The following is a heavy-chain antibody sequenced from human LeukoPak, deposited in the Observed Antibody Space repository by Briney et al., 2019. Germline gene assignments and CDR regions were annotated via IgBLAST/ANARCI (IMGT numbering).Heavy chain of an antibody. CDR2: INDDGRST. J-gene: IGHJ4*01. V-gene: IGHV3-74*01. CDR3: ARSAAGLDY. Sequence: PGGSLRLSCAASGFTFISYSMNWVRQAPGKGLEWVSRINDDGRSTSEAVSVKGRFTISRDNAKNTLYLQMNSLRVEDTAIYYCARSAAGLDYWGQGTLVTVSS. CDR1: GFTFISYS. D-gene: IGHD6-13*01.